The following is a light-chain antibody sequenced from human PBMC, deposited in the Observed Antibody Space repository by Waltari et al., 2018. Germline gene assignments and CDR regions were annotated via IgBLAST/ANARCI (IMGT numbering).Light chain of an antibody. V-gene: IGLV2-14*03. CDR1: SSDVGGYTF. CDR2: DVS. CDR3: NSYTSSSTLV. Sequence: QSALTQPASVSGSPGQSITISCTGTSSDVGGYTFVSWYQQHPGKAPNLMIYDVSNRPSGVSNRFSGSKSGNTASLTISGLQAEDEADYYCNSYTSSSTLVFGGGTKVTVL. J-gene: IGLJ2*01.